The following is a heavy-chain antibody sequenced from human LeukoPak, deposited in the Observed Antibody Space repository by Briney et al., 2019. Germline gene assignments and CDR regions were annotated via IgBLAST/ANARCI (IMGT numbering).Heavy chain of an antibody. D-gene: IGHD5-12*01. V-gene: IGHV3-23*01. CDR1: GFTFSSYA. J-gene: IGHJ5*02. Sequence: GGSLRLSCAASGFTFSSYAMSWVRQAPGKGLEWVSAISGSGGSTYYADSVKGRFTISRDNSKNTPYLQMNSLRAEDTAVYYCAKDRAARIVAANWFDPWGQGTLVTVSS. CDR3: AKDRAARIVAANWFDP. CDR2: ISGSGGST.